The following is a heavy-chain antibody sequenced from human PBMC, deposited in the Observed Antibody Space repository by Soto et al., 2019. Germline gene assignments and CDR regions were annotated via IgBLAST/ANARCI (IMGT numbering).Heavy chain of an antibody. V-gene: IGHV3-30-3*01. D-gene: IGHD4-4*01. Sequence: QVQLVESGGGVVQPGRSLRLSCAASGFTFSSYAMHWVRQAPGKGLEWVAVISYDGSNKYYADSVKGRFTISRDNSKNTLYLQMNSLRAEDTAVYYCARSAPTGKPYYYYYGMDVWGQGTTVTVSS. CDR2: ISYDGSNK. CDR3: ARSAPTGKPYYYYYGMDV. J-gene: IGHJ6*02. CDR1: GFTFSSYA.